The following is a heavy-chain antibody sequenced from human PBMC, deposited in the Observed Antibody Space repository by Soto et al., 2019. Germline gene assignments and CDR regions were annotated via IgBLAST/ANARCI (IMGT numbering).Heavy chain of an antibody. CDR3: AREVWGYSYARGVYYDDGTDV. CDR1: GFTFSSYS. Sequence: GGSLRLSCAASGFTFSSYSMNWVRQAPGKGLEWVSSISSSSSYIYYADSVKGRFTISRDNAKNSLYLQMNSLRAEDTAVYYCAREVWGYSYARGVYYDDGTDVRGQGTTVIGSS. V-gene: IGHV3-21*04. CDR2: ISSSSSYI. J-gene: IGHJ6*02. D-gene: IGHD5-18*01.